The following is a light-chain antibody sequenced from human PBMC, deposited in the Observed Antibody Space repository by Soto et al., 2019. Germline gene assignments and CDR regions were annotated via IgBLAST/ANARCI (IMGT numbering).Light chain of an antibody. Sequence: DIQMTQSPSTLCAFVGDRVTITCRASQRISSWLAWYQQKPGKAPKFLIYDGSTLESGVPARFSGSGSGTEFTLTINSLQSEDFATYYCQQSYSTPWTFGQGTKVDIK. CDR2: DGS. J-gene: IGKJ1*01. CDR3: QQSYSTPWT. V-gene: IGKV1-5*01. CDR1: QRISSW.